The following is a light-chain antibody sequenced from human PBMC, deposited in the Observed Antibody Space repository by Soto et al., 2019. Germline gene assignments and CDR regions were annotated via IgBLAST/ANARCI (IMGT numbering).Light chain of an antibody. CDR1: SSDVGGYNY. V-gene: IGLV2-8*01. CDR3: SSYAGSSNV. J-gene: IGLJ1*01. Sequence: QSALTQPPSASGSPGQSVSISCTGTSSDVGGYNYVSWYQQHPGKAPKLMIYEVNKRPSGVPDRFSGSKTGNTASLTVSGRQAEDQADYYCSSYAGSSNVFGIWNKVTVL. CDR2: EVN.